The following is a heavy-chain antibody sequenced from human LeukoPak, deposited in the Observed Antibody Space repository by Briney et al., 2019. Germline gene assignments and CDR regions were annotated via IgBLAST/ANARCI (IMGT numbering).Heavy chain of an antibody. V-gene: IGHV3-23*01. CDR3: AKGRGATVVANFDY. J-gene: IGHJ4*02. CDR2: IGGSGGTT. D-gene: IGHD4-23*01. Sequence: GGSLRLSCAASGFAFSGYAMNWVRQAPGKGLEWVSGIGGSGGTTYYADSVKGRFTISRDNSKNTLYLQMNSLRAEDTAVYYCAKGRGATVVANFDYWGQGTLVTVSS. CDR1: GFAFSGYA.